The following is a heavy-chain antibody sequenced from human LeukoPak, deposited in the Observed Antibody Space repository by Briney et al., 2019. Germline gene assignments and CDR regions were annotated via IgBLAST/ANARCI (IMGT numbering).Heavy chain of an antibody. CDR1: GYTFTSYG. CDR3: ATGSLEMATLAPPDY. J-gene: IGHJ4*02. Sequence: ASVKVSCKASGYTFTSYGISWVRQAPGQGLEWMGWINPNSGGTNYAQKFQGRVTMTRDTSISTAYMELSRLRSDDTAVYYCATGSLEMATLAPPDYWGQGTLVTVSS. V-gene: IGHV1-2*02. CDR2: INPNSGGT. D-gene: IGHD5-24*01.